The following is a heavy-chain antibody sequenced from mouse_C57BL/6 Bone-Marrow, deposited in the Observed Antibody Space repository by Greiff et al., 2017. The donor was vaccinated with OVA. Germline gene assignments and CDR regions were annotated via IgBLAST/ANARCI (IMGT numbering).Heavy chain of an antibody. J-gene: IGHJ1*03. V-gene: IGHV14-3*01. D-gene: IGHD1-1*01. CDR2: IDPANGNT. CDR1: GFNIKNTY. CDR3: ARGTVVAYWYFDV. Sequence: EVKLQESVAELVRPGASVKLSCTASGFNIKNTYMHWVKQRPEQGLEWIGRIDPANGNTKYAPKFQGKATITADTSSNTAYLQLSSLTSEDTAIYYCARGTVVAYWYFDVWGTGTTVTVSS.